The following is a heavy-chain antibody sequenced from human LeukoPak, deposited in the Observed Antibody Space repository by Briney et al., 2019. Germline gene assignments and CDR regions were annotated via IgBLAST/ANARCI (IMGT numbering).Heavy chain of an antibody. V-gene: IGHV4-34*01. J-gene: IGHJ6*03. CDR3: ARGGIRNRHYYFYMDV. D-gene: IGHD1-14*01. CDR1: GGSFTGYY. CDR2: SNLSGST. Sequence: SETLSLTCAVYGGSFTGYYWSWIRQPPGKGLEWIGESNLSGSTNSNPSLKSRVTISVDTSKNQFSLKLDSVTAADTSVYYCARGGIRNRHYYFYMDVWGKGTTVTVSS.